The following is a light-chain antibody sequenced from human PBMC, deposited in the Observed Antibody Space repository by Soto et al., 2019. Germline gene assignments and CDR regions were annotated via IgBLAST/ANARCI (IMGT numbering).Light chain of an antibody. Sequence: QSVLTQPASVSGSPGQSITISCTGTSIDVSGYNYVSWYQQHPGKAPKLMIFDVSNRPSGVSNRFSGSKSGNTASLTISGLQAEDEADYYCSSYTSSSTLYVFGTGTKHIVL. CDR2: DVS. J-gene: IGLJ1*01. CDR1: SIDVSGYNY. CDR3: SSYTSSSTLYV. V-gene: IGLV2-14*01.